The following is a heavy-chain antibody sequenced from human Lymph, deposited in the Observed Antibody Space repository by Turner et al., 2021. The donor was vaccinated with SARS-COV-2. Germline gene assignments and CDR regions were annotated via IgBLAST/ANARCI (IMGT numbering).Heavy chain of an antibody. D-gene: IGHD4-17*01. V-gene: IGHV4-59*01. J-gene: IGHJ6*02. Sequence: QVQLQESGLGLVKPSVTLSLTCTVLGAPISGFYWSWIRQRPGKGLGWIWYIYYSGSIKYNPSLKSRVTISVDTSKKQFSLKLSSVTAADTAVYYCARDRTSYGDYWAGYYYGMDVWGQGTTVTVSS. CDR2: IYYSGSI. CDR1: GAPISGFY. CDR3: ARDRTSYGDYWAGYYYGMDV.